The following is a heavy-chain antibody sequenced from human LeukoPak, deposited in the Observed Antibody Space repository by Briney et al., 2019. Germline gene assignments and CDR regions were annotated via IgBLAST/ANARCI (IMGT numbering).Heavy chain of an antibody. V-gene: IGHV4-30-4*02. CDR3: ATLFGGNYFDY. J-gene: IGHJ4*02. CDR1: GGSISCGDYY. CDR2: IFYSGNT. Sequence: SETLSLTCTVSGGSISCGDYYWSWIRQPPGKGLKWIGYIFYSGNTYYNPSLKSRVPISVDTSKNRFSLKLSSVTAADTAVYYCATLFGGNYFDYWGQGTLVTVSS. D-gene: IGHD3-10*01.